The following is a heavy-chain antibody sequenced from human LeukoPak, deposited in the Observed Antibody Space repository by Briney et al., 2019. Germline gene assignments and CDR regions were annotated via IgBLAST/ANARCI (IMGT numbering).Heavy chain of an antibody. J-gene: IGHJ4*02. Sequence: PSETLSLTCTVSGGSISGSSYYWGWIRQPPGKGLEWIGSIYYSGSTYYNPSLKSRVTISVDTSKNQFSLKLSSVTAADTAVYYCARLRWRYFDYWGQGTLVTVSS. CDR2: IYYSGST. V-gene: IGHV4-39*01. D-gene: IGHD4-23*01. CDR1: GGSISGSSYY. CDR3: ARLRWRYFDY.